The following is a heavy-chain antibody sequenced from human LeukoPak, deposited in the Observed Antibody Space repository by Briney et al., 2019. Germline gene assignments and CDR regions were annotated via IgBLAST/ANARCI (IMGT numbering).Heavy chain of an antibody. Sequence: GGSLRLSCAASGFTFSNYAMSWVRQAPGKGLQWVSTVSGSGGSTYYADSVKGRFTISRDNSKNTLYLQMNSLRAEDTAVYYCAKDRDSSWFNWFDPWGQGTLVTVSS. CDR3: AKDRDSSWFNWFDP. J-gene: IGHJ5*02. D-gene: IGHD6-13*01. V-gene: IGHV3-23*01. CDR2: VSGSGGST. CDR1: GFTFSNYA.